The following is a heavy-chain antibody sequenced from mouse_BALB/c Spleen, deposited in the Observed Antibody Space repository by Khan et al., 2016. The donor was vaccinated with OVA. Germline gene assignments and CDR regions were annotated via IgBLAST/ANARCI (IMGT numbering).Heavy chain of an antibody. Sequence: QVQLKESGPGLAAPSQSLSITCTISGFSLTNYGVHWVRQPPGKGLEWLVVIWSDGSTNYNSVLKSRLTITKETSQSQVFLKMNSLQTDDTAIYFCARQPYYHYNIMDYWGQGTSVTVSS. J-gene: IGHJ4*01. D-gene: IGHD2-10*01. CDR2: IWSDGST. V-gene: IGHV2-6-1*01. CDR3: ARQPYYHYNIMDY. CDR1: GFSLTNYG.